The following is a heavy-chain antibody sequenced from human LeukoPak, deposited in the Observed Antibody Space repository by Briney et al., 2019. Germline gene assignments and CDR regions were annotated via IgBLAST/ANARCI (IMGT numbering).Heavy chain of an antibody. Sequence: SETLSLTCTVSGGSISSSSYYWGGFRQPPGKGLEWIGGIYYSGSTYYNPSLKSRVTISVDTSKNQFSLKLSSVTAADTAVYYCARDYYDSSGYYYYYYYMDVWGKGTTVTVSS. CDR2: IYYSGST. CDR1: GGSISSSSYY. CDR3: ARDYYDSSGYYYYYYYMDV. D-gene: IGHD3-22*01. J-gene: IGHJ6*03. V-gene: IGHV4-39*07.